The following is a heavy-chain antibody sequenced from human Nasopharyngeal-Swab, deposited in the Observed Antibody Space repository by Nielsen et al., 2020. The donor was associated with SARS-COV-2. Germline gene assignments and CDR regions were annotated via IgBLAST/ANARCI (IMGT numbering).Heavy chain of an antibody. CDR3: ARDWYSSSSDHYYYGMDV. V-gene: IGHV3-33*01. J-gene: IGHJ6*02. Sequence: GESLKISCAASGLTFSSYGMHWVRQAPGKGLEWVAVIWYDGSNKYYADSVKGRFTISRDNSKNTLYLQMNSLRAEDTAVYYCARDWYSSSSDHYYYGMDVWGQGTTVTVSS. D-gene: IGHD6-6*01. CDR2: IWYDGSNK. CDR1: GLTFSSYG.